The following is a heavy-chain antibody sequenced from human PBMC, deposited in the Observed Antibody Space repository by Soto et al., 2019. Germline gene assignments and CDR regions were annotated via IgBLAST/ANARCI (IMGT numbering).Heavy chain of an antibody. CDR3: ARWGGYDSPLDY. V-gene: IGHV3-30-3*01. CDR2: ISYDGSNK. CDR1: GFSFSSYA. D-gene: IGHD5-12*01. J-gene: IGHJ4*02. Sequence: GGSLRLSCAASGFSFSSYAMHWVRQAPGKGLEWVAVISYDGSNKYYADSVKGRFTISRDNSKNTLYLQMNSLRAEDTAVYYCARWGGYDSPLDYWGQGTLVTVSS.